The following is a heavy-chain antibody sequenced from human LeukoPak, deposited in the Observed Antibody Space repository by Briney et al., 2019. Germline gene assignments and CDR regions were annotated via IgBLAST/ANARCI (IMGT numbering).Heavy chain of an antibody. CDR1: GGSFSGYY. V-gene: IGHV4-34*01. J-gene: IGHJ5*02. Sequence: SETLSLTCAVYGGSFSGYYRSWIRQPPGKGLEWIGGINHSGSTNYNPSLKSRVTISVDTSKNQFSLKLSSVTAADTAVYYCARASGATDWFDPWGQGTLVTVSS. CDR2: INHSGST. CDR3: ARASGATDWFDP.